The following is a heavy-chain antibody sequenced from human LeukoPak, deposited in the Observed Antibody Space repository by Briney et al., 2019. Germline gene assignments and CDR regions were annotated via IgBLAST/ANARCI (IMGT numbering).Heavy chain of an antibody. Sequence: GGTLRLSCAAYGFPFRNYEMHWVRQPTGRGLEWVSGISTTGDPYYPDSVKGRFTISRENGKNSLYLQMNSLRVGDTAVYYCARGNVSGWAFDYWGQGTLVTVSS. CDR3: ARGNVSGWAFDY. CDR1: GFPFRNYE. CDR2: ISTTGDP. V-gene: IGHV3-13*05. D-gene: IGHD3-10*01. J-gene: IGHJ4*02.